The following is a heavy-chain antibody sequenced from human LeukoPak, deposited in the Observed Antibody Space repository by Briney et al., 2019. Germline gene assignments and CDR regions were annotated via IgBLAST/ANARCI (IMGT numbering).Heavy chain of an antibody. V-gene: IGHV3-7*03. CDR1: GFTFSRHW. J-gene: IGHJ4*02. D-gene: IGHD3-22*01. CDR3: ATPLDYYDRSDSHQGGD. CDR2: IKHDGSEK. Sequence: GGSLRLSCAASGFTFSRHWMTWVRQAPGKGLEWMANIKHDGSEKNYVDSVKGRFTISRDNAKNSLYLQMNSLRAEDTAVYYCATPLDYYDRSDSHQGGDWGQGTLVTVSS.